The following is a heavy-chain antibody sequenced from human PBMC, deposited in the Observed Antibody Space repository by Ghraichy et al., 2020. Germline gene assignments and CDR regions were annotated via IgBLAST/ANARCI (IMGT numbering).Heavy chain of an antibody. D-gene: IGHD4-23*01. V-gene: IGHV4-61*02. Sequence: SETLSLTCVVSGDSLTRGGYYWSWIRQPAGKGLEWIGRFYPSGNTHYNPSLECRVSMSSDTSKNQFSLNLTSVTAADTALYYCARYDYTGKAWYFDSWGRGTHVTVSA. CDR1: GDSLTRGGYY. CDR2: FYPSGNT. CDR3: ARYDYTGKAWYFDS. J-gene: IGHJ4*02.